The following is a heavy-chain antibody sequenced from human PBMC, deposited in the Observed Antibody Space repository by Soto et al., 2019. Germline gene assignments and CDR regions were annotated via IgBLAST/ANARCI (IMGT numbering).Heavy chain of an antibody. Sequence: VQLEQSGAEVRKTGSSVKLSCKASGGTFSSYAFSWVRQAPREGLEWMGGIIPMFRTSNYAQKFRDRVTITADESTTTLYLELTGLKSDDTALYFCVSMPSVILTSYGFVTPFDIWGQGTMVSVSA. CDR3: VSMPSVILTSYGFVTPFDI. J-gene: IGHJ3*02. CDR2: IIPMFRTS. V-gene: IGHV1-69*12. CDR1: GGTFSSYA. D-gene: IGHD2-2*01.